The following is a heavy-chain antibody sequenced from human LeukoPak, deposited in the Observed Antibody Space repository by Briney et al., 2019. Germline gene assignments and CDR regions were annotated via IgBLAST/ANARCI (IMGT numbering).Heavy chain of an antibody. D-gene: IGHD3-3*01. CDR3: VATFTVLGVVSTIE. CDR2: ISGSGGST. V-gene: IGHV3-23*01. CDR1: GFTFSSYA. J-gene: IGHJ4*02. Sequence: PGGSLRLSCAASGFTFSSYAMSWVRQAPGKGLEWVSAISGSGGSTYYADSVKGRSTISRDNSQNTVFLQMNSLRVGDTAAYYCVATFTVLGVVSTIEWGQGTLVTVSS.